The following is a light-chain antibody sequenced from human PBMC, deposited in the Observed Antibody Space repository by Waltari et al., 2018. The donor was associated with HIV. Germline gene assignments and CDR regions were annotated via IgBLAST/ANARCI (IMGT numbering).Light chain of an antibody. CDR1: PGPAGSGPY. Sequence: QTVVTQEPSLPVSSVGTVTLTCDSAPGPAGSGPYVKWFQQKPGQPPRPLISSSTRRHPLTPERFSASLVGDRAALTLSNAWPEDEGDYYCMLFFRTAYLFGGGTRLTVL. J-gene: IGLJ2*01. CDR2: SST. V-gene: IGLV7-43*01. CDR3: MLFFRTAYL.